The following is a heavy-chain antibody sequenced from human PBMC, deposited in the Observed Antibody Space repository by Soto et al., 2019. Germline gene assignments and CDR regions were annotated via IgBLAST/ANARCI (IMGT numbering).Heavy chain of an antibody. V-gene: IGHV3-23*01. CDR1: GFTFSSYA. CDR2: ISGSGGST. J-gene: IGHJ4*02. Sequence: EVQLLESGGGLIQPGGSLRLSCAASGFTFSSYAMSWVRQAPGMGLEWVSIISGSGGSTYYADSVKGRFTISRDNSKNTLYLKMNSLRAEDRAIYYCAKDVTGPNSPFDYWGQGTLVTVSS. D-gene: IGHD7-27*01. CDR3: AKDVTGPNSPFDY.